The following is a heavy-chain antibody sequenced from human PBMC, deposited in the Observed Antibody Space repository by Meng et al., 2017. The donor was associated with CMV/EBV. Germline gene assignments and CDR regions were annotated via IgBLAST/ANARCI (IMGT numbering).Heavy chain of an antibody. D-gene: IGHD3-3*01. V-gene: IGHV3-21*01. CDR2: ISSSSSYI. J-gene: IGHJ6*02. Sequence: GESLKTSCAASGFTFSSYSMNWVRQAPGKGLEWVSSISSSSSYIYYADSVKGRFTISRDNAKNSLYLQMNSLRAEDTAVYYCARLERFLEWLISKTSYGMDVWGQGTTVTVSS. CDR1: GFTFSSYS. CDR3: ARLERFLEWLISKTSYGMDV.